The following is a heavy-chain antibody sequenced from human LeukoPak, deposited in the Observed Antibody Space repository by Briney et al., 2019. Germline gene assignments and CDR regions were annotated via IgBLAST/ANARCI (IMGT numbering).Heavy chain of an antibody. Sequence: GGSLRLSCAASGLTFSGTYMSWIRQAPGKGLEWVSYISSSGTYAEYADSVKGRFTISKDNAENALYLQMNSLRGEDTAVYYCVRAIGRGPGGHFDYWGQGTLVTVSS. CDR2: ISSSGTYA. V-gene: IGHV3-11*05. CDR3: VRAIGRGPGGHFDY. CDR1: GLTFSGTY. J-gene: IGHJ4*02. D-gene: IGHD3-10*01.